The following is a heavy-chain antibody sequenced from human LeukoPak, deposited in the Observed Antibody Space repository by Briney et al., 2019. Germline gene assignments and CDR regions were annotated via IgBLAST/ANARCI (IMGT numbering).Heavy chain of an antibody. Sequence: SETLSLTCTVSGGSISSSSYYWSWIRQPAGKGLEWIGRIYTSGSTNYNPPLKSRVTISVDTSKNQFSLKLSSVTAADTAVYYCARNVDTAMVLGFDYWGQGTLVTVSS. D-gene: IGHD5-18*01. V-gene: IGHV4-61*02. CDR1: GGSISSSSYY. CDR3: ARNVDTAMVLGFDY. CDR2: IYTSGST. J-gene: IGHJ4*02.